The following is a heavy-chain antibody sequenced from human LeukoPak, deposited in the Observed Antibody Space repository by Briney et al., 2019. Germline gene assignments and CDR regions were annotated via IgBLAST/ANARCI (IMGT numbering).Heavy chain of an antibody. J-gene: IGHJ4*02. V-gene: IGHV3-23*01. Sequence: GGSLRLSCAAFGFTFSNYAINWVRQAPGKGLEWVSSITGSGGGTYYADSVKGRFNISRDNSKNTLYLQMNSLRAEDTAVYYCAKDRWVSGSDNYCTLFDYWGQGTLVTVSS. CDR2: ITGSGGGT. CDR3: AKDRWVSGSDNYCTLFDY. D-gene: IGHD2-8*01. CDR1: GFTFSNYA.